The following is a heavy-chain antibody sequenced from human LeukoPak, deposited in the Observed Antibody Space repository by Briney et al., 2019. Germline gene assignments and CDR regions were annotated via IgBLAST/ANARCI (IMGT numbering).Heavy chain of an antibody. CDR3: ASGHFDWLL. CDR1: GFTFTSFA. CDR2: IRNNGANT. V-gene: IGHV3-23*05. Sequence: GGSLRLSCAASGFTFTSFAMAWVRQAPGKGLEWVATIRNNGANTYYADSVKGRFAISRDNARNSLYLQMNYLRVEDTAVYYCASGHFDWLLGGQGALVTVSS. D-gene: IGHD3-9*01. J-gene: IGHJ4*02.